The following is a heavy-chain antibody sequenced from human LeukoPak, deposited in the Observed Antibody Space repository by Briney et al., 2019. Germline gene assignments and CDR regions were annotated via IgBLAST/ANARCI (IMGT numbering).Heavy chain of an antibody. D-gene: IGHD5-12*01. CDR2: INQDGSAK. Sequence: GGSLRLSCADSGFLFSNSWMAWFRQAPGRGLEWLANINQDGSAKTCVDSVKGRFTISRDNAKNSLYLQMNSLRAEDTAMYYCARDSGYNAFDYWGQGTLVTVSS. CDR1: GFLFSNSW. CDR3: ARDSGYNAFDY. J-gene: IGHJ4*02. V-gene: IGHV3-7*05.